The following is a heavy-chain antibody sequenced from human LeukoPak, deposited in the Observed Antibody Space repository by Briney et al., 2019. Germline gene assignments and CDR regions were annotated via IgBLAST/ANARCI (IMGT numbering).Heavy chain of an antibody. CDR2: FDPEDGET. CDR3: AKEDYYDSSGYQNY. V-gene: IGHV1-24*01. J-gene: IGHJ4*02. D-gene: IGHD3-22*01. Sequence: ASVKVSFKVSRYTLTELSMHWVRQAPGKGLEWMGGFDPEDGETIYAQKFQGRVTMTEDTSTDTAYMELSSLRSEDTAVYYCAKEDYYDSSGYQNYWGQGTLVTVSS. CDR1: RYTLTELS.